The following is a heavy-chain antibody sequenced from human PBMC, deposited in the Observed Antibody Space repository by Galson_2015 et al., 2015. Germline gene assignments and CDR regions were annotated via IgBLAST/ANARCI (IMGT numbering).Heavy chain of an antibody. D-gene: IGHD1-1*01. J-gene: IGHJ4*02. CDR2: IYDTGIT. CDR3: ARERFNWNDGGDY. CDR1: GGSINSSNW. V-gene: IGHV4-4*01. Sequence: ETLSLTCAVSGGSINSSNWWSWVRQPPGKGLEWIGEIYDTGITNYSPTLKSRVTISLDKSKNQFYLRLNSVTAADTAVYFCARERFNWNDGGDYWGPGTLVTVSS.